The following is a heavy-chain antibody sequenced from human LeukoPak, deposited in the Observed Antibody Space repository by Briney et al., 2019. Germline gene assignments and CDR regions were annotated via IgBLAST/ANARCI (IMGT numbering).Heavy chain of an antibody. CDR2: IYYDGSNQ. CDR3: TSWGDTTAEYFQR. CDR1: GFTFRNYG. Sequence: GGSLRLSCAASGFTFRNYGMHWVRQAPGKGLEWVAVIYYDGSNQFCADSVKGRFTVSRDNYKNMFYVEMNSLRVEDTAVYYCTSWGDTTAEYFQRWGQGTLVTVSS. V-gene: IGHV3-33*01. J-gene: IGHJ1*01. D-gene: IGHD2-21*02.